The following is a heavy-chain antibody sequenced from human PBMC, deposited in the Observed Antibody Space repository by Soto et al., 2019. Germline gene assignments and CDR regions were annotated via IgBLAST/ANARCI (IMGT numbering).Heavy chain of an antibody. CDR3: SRALAYGSGSYYNVVSGMDV. D-gene: IGHD3-10*01. V-gene: IGHV1-2*04. J-gene: IGHJ6*02. CDR1: GYTFTGYY. Sequence: PGASVKVSCKASGYTFTGYYMHWVRQAPGQGLEWMGWINPNSGGTNYAQKFQGWVTMTRDTSISTAYMELSRLRSDDTAVYYCSRALAYGSGSYYNVVSGMDVWGQGTTVTVSS. CDR2: INPNSGGT.